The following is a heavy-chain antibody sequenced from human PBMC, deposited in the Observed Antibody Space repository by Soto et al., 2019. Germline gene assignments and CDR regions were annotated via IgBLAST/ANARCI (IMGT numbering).Heavy chain of an antibody. D-gene: IGHD5-12*01. CDR1: GYSFITSYH. J-gene: IGHJ3*02. Sequence: QVQLVQSGAEVKKPGASVKVSCKASGYSFITSYHMHWVRQAPGQGLEWMDLINPTGSMTRYSQKFKGRLTMTRDTSTATDYMELSNLTSEDTAVYFCARDTGYDHDAFDIWGQGTRVTVSS. CDR3: ARDTGYDHDAFDI. V-gene: IGHV1-46*01. CDR2: INPTGSMT.